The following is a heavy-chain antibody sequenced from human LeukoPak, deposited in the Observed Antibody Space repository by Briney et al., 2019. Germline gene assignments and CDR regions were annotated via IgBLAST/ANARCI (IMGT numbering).Heavy chain of an antibody. CDR1: GFTFSSYG. Sequence: PGGSLRLSCAASGFTFSSYGMHWVRQAPGKGLEWVAVIWYDGSNKYYADSVKGRFTISRDNSKNTLYLQMNSLRAEDTAVYYCARGTGPAYCGGDCYTPNAFDIWGQGTMVTVSS. D-gene: IGHD2-21*02. CDR3: ARGTGPAYCGGDCYTPNAFDI. V-gene: IGHV3-33*08. CDR2: IWYDGSNK. J-gene: IGHJ3*02.